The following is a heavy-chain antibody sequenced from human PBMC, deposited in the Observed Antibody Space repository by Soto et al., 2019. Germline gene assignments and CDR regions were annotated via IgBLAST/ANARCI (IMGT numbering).Heavy chain of an antibody. J-gene: IGHJ6*02. CDR3: ARTFCSTTSCQAHNMDV. CDR1: GVSVTSGSYY. V-gene: IGHV4-61*01. Sequence: PADTLSLTCAVSGVSVTSGSYYWTWIGQPPGKGLEWIGYMYYNGHTTYNASLKSRVTISLDTSNNRFSLRLSSVTAADTAVNYCARTFCSTTSCQAHNMDVWGQGTTVTVPS. CDR2: MYYNGHT. D-gene: IGHD2-2*01.